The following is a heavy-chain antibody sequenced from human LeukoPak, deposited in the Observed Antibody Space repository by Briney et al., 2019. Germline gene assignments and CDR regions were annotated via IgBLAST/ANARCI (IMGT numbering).Heavy chain of an antibody. Sequence: SVKVSCKASGGTFSSYAISWVRQAPGQGLEWMGRIIPIFGIANYAQKFQGRVTINADKSTSTAYMELSSLRSEDTAVYYCARAGSGDYYYYGMDVWGQGTTVTVPS. D-gene: IGHD3-10*01. CDR3: ARAGSGDYYYYGMDV. V-gene: IGHV1-69*04. J-gene: IGHJ6*02. CDR1: GGTFSSYA. CDR2: IIPIFGIA.